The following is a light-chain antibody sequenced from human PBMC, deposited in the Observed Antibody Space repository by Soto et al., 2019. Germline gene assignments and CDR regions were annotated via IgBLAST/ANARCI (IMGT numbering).Light chain of an antibody. CDR2: DVS. CDR1: SRDIGDSNY. V-gene: IGLV2-14*03. CDR3: SSWSLTSNPYF. J-gene: IGLJ1*01. Sequence: QSALTQPASVSGSPGQSITISCTGTSRDIGDSNYVSWYQQHPGKAPKLMIYDVSNRPSGVSNRFSGSKSGNTASLTISGLQAEDEADYYCSSWSLTSNPYFFGTGTELTVL.